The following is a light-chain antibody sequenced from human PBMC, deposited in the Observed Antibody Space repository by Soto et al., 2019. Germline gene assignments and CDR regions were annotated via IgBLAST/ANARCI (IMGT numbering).Light chain of an antibody. V-gene: IGKV3-20*01. CDR2: GAS. CDR3: QQYRSWPRT. Sequence: VSTQSPGTLSFSPGERATLSCRASQSVSSSSLAWYQQTPGQAPRLLIYGASTRATDMPGTFSGRGSGTEFTLTISSLRPEDFGVYYCQQYRSWPRTFGQGTNVDIK. CDR1: QSVSSSS. J-gene: IGKJ1*01.